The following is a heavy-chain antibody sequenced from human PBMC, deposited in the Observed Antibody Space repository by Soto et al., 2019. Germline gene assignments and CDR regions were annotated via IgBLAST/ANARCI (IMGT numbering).Heavy chain of an antibody. J-gene: IGHJ3*01. V-gene: IGHV1-69*01. CDR1: GGTFSTFG. CDR3: ARGGTSGWLKGAYDV. D-gene: IGHD6-19*01. Sequence: QVQLVQSGAEVKKTGSSVKVSCKTSGGTFSTFGISWVRQAPGQGLEWMGGIIPFFGTAEYSQKFEDRITITADESTNTSHMELNSLTSDDTAVYYCARGGTSGWLKGAYDVWGQGTMVTVSS. CDR2: IIPFFGTA.